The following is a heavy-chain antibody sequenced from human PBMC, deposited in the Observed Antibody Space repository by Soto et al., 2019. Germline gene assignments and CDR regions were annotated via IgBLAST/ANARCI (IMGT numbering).Heavy chain of an antibody. CDR2: IIPILGIA. CDR3: ARLLAPGVAGYFDY. J-gene: IGHJ4*02. D-gene: IGHD6-19*01. V-gene: IGHV1-69*02. Sequence: QVQLVQSGAEVKKPGSSVKVSCKASGGTFSSYTISWVRQAPGQGLEWMGRIIPILGIANYAQKFQGRVTLTADKSTSPAYMELSSLRSEDTAVYYCARLLAPGVAGYFDYWGQGTLVTVSS. CDR1: GGTFSSYT.